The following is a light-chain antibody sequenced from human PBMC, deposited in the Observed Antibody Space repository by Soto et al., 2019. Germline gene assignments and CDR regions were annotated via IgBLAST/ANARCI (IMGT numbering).Light chain of an antibody. CDR3: SSFTSTTTLLV. CDR2: EVS. Sequence: QSVLTQPASVSGSPGQSITISCTGTSSDVGVYNYVSWYQKHPGRAPKLMIYEVSNRPSGVSSRFSGSKSGNTASLTISGLRAEDGADYYCSSFTSTTTLLVFGGGTKLTVL. V-gene: IGLV2-14*01. J-gene: IGLJ2*01. CDR1: SSDVGVYNY.